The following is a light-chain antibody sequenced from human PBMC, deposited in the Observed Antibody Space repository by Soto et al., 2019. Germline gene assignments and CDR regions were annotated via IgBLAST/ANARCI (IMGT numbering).Light chain of an antibody. V-gene: IGLV2-14*01. CDR2: EVT. CDR3: SSYTSRSTLVV. CDR1: SSDVGNYNY. J-gene: IGLJ3*02. Sequence: QSVLTQPASVSGSPGQSITISCTGSSSDVGNYNYVSWYQQHPGNAPKLMIYEVTNRPLGVSNRISGSKSGNTASLTISGLQAEDEADYYCSSYTSRSTLVVFGGGTKVTVL.